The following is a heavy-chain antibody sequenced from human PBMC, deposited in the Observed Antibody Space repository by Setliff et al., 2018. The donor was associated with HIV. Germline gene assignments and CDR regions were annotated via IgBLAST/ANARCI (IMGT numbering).Heavy chain of an antibody. D-gene: IGHD3-22*01. V-gene: IGHV4-39*01. CDR1: GGSISSSSYY. J-gene: IGHJ4*02. CDR3: ARHIIPYYYDSSGTYYFDY. Sequence: TSETLSLTCTVSGGSISSSSYYWGWIRQPPGKGLEWIGSIYYSGSTYYNPSLKSRVTISVDTSKNQFSLKLSSVTAADTAVYYCARHIIPYYYDSSGTYYFDYWGQGTLVTVSS. CDR2: IYYSGST.